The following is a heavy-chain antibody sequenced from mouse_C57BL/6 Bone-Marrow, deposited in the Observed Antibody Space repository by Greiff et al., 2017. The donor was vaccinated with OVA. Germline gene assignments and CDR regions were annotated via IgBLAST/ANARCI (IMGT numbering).Heavy chain of an antibody. V-gene: IGHV1-54*01. CDR2: INPGSGGT. D-gene: IGHD2-1*01. Sequence: VKLVESGAELVRPGTSVKVSCKASGYAFTNYLIEWVKQRPGQGLEWIGVINPGSGGTNYNEKFKGKATLTADKSSSTAYMQLSSLTSEDSAVYFCARSRLYGNPYYYAMDYWGQGTSVTVSS. J-gene: IGHJ4*01. CDR3: ARSRLYGNPYYYAMDY. CDR1: GYAFTNYL.